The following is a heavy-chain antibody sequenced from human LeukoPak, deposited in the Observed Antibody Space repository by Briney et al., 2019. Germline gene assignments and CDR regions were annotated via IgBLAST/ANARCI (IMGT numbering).Heavy chain of an antibody. Sequence: SETLSLTCTVSGGSMSPFYWSWIRQSPGKGLEWIGSSYYGGGTNYNPSLKSRATISVDTSKNQFSLELSSVIAADTAVYYCAVNSTKHTFDIWGQGTMVTVSS. CDR3: AVNSTKHTFDI. D-gene: IGHD1-1*01. J-gene: IGHJ3*02. CDR2: SYYGGGT. V-gene: IGHV4-59*08. CDR1: GGSMSPFY.